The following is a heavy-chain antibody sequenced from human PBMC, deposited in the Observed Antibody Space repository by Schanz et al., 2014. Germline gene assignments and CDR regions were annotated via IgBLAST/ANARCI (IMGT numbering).Heavy chain of an antibody. CDR1: GYTVSSNY. CDR3: AGAAYCRGAGCALYYALDV. D-gene: IGHD2-15*01. Sequence: EVQLVESGGGLIQPGGYLRLSCAASGYTVSSNYMSWVRQAPGKGLEWVSVIYNGGGGRTYYADSVKGRFTISSDNSKNTVFLQMNSLRAEDTGVYYCAGAAYCRGAGCALYYALDVWGQGTTVTVSS. J-gene: IGHJ6*02. V-gene: IGHV3-53*01. CDR2: IYNGGGGRT.